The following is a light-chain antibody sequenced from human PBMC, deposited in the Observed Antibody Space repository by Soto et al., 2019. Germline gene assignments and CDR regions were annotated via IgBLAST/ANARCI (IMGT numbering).Light chain of an antibody. CDR2: KAS. Sequence: DIQMTQSPSPLSPSVGDRITITCRASQSISSSLAWYQQKPGKAPKLLLYKASSLKSGVTSRFNGSGSGTEFTLTISSLQPDDFATYYCQQYNSYPYSFSQGTKLEIK. CDR3: QQYNSYPYS. J-gene: IGKJ2*01. V-gene: IGKV1-5*03. CDR1: QSISSS.